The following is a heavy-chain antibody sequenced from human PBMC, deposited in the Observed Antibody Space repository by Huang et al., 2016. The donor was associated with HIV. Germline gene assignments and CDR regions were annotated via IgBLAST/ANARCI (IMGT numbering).Heavy chain of an antibody. J-gene: IGHJ4*02. CDR2: IIPICGTA. Sequence: QVQLVQSGAEVKKPGSSVKVSCKASGGTFSSYAISWVRKAPGQGIEWMGGIIPICGTANYAQKCQGRVTITADESTSTAYMELSSLRSEDTAVYYCARARGYYDSSVSYYFDYWGQGTLVTVSS. V-gene: IGHV1-69*13. CDR3: ARARGYYDSSVSYYFDY. CDR1: GGTFSSYA. D-gene: IGHD3-22*01.